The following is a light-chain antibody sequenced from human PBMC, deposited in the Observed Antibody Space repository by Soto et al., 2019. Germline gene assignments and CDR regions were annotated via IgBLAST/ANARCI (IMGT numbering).Light chain of an antibody. V-gene: IGLV1-51*01. CDR3: GTWDNSLSAVV. Sequence: QSVLTQPPSVSAAPGQKVTISCSGSSSNIGNNYVSWYQQLPGTAPKLLIYDSNKRPSGIPDRFSGSKSGTSATLGITGLQTGDEASYYCGTWDNSLSAVVFGGGTKLTVL. CDR1: SSNIGNNY. J-gene: IGLJ2*01. CDR2: DSN.